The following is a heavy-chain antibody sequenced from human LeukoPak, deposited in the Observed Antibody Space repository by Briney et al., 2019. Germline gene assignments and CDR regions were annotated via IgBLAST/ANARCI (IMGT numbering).Heavy chain of an antibody. J-gene: IGHJ3*02. D-gene: IGHD2-15*01. CDR3: AKGGHSRNDAFDI. CDR1: GFNFASNW. Sequence: GGSLRLSCAASGFNFASNWMHWVRQTPGKGLEWVSAISGSGGSTYYADSVKGRFTISRDNSKNTLYLQMNSLRADDTAVYYCAKGGHSRNDAFDIWGQGTMVTVSS. V-gene: IGHV3-23*01. CDR2: ISGSGGST.